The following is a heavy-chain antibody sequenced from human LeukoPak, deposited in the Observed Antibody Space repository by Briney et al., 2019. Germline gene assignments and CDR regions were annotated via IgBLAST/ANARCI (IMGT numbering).Heavy chain of an antibody. D-gene: IGHD4-11*01. CDR2: IYHSGST. V-gene: IGHV4-38-2*01. Sequence: PSETLSLTCAVPGYSISSGYYWGWIRQPPGKGLEWIGSIYHSGSTYYNPSLKSRVTISVDTSKNQFSLKLSSVTAADTAVYYCARLIPRMTTVTTNWFDPWGQGTLVTVSS. CDR3: ARLIPRMTTVTTNWFDP. J-gene: IGHJ5*02. CDR1: GYSISSGYY.